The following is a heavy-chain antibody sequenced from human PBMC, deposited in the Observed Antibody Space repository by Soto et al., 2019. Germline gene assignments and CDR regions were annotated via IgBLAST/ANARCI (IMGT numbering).Heavy chain of an antibody. CDR1: GYSFTSYW. D-gene: IGHD1-26*01. J-gene: IGHJ3*02. CDR3: ASRSGSYYAAFDI. V-gene: IGHV5-51*01. CDR2: IYPGDSDT. Sequence: GESLKISCKGSGYSFTSYWIGWVRQMPGKGLEWMGIIYPGDSDTRYSPSFQGQVTISANKSISTAYLQWSSLKASDTAMYYCASRSGSYYAAFDIWGQGTMVTVSS.